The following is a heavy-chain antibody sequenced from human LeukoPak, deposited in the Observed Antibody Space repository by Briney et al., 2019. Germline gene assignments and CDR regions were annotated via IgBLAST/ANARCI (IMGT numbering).Heavy chain of an antibody. CDR2: IKSKTDGGTT. Sequence: PGGSLRLSCAASGFIFSTYAWSWVRQAPGKGPEWVGHIKSKTDGGTTDYAAPVKGRFTISRDDSKNTLYLRMNSLKTEDTAVYYCTANKSPSHPFGVIAPHAMDVWGQGTTVTVSS. D-gene: IGHD3-3*01. V-gene: IGHV3-15*01. J-gene: IGHJ6*02. CDR3: TANKSPSHPFGVIAPHAMDV. CDR1: GFIFSTYA.